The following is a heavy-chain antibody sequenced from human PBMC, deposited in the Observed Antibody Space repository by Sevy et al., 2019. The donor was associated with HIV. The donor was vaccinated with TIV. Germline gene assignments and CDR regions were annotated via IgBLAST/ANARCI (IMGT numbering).Heavy chain of an antibody. V-gene: IGHV3-23*01. CDR1: GFTFSKYS. J-gene: IGHJ4*02. CDR3: ARDVSTKPYDF. D-gene: IGHD2-8*01. Sequence: GGSLRLSCAASGFTFSKYSMSWVRQPPGKGLEWVSTLSFGCGEINYADSVKGLFTSSRDNSKSSLYLQMNNLRPEDTADYYGARDVSTKPYDFWGQGTLVTVSS. CDR2: LSFGCGEI.